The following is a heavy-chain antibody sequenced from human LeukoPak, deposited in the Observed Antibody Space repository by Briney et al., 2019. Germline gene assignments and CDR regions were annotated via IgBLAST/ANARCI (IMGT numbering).Heavy chain of an antibody. CDR2: IRYDGSNK. J-gene: IGHJ4*02. CDR3: AKGLLLWFGELLWEIDY. D-gene: IGHD3-10*01. Sequence: PGGSLRLPCAASGFILSTHGMHWVRQAPGKGLEWVAFIRYDGSNKYYADSVKGRFTISRDNSKNTLYLQMNSLRAEDTAVYYCAKGLLLWFGELLWEIDYWGQGTLVTVSS. V-gene: IGHV3-30*02. CDR1: GFILSTHG.